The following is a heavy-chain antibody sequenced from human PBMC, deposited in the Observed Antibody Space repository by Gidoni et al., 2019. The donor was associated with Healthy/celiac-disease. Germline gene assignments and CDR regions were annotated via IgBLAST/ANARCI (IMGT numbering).Heavy chain of an antibody. D-gene: IGHD6-19*01. Sequence: QVQLVQSGAEVKPPGASVKVSCKASGYTFTGYSMHWVRQAPGQGLEWMGWINPNSGGTNYAQKFQGWVTMTRDTSISTAYMELSRLRSDDTAVYYWASGIAVAGTDYYYGMDVWGQGTTVTVSS. CDR3: ASGIAVAGTDYYYGMDV. CDR1: GYTFTGYS. J-gene: IGHJ6*02. V-gene: IGHV1-2*04. CDR2: INPNSGGT.